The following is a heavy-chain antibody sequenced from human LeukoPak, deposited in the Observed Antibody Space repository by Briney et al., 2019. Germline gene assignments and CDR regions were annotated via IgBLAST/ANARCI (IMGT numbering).Heavy chain of an antibody. CDR1: GGSFSGYY. V-gene: IGHV4-34*01. J-gene: IGHJ6*03. CDR3: ARTITDLYDSSGYYYYMDV. CDR2: INHSGST. D-gene: IGHD3-22*01. Sequence: PSETLSLTCAVYGGSFSGYYWSWIRQPPGKGLEWIGEINHSGSTNYNPSLKSRVTISVDTSKNQFSLKLSSVTAADTAVYYCARTITDLYDSSGYYYYMDVWGKGTTVTVSS.